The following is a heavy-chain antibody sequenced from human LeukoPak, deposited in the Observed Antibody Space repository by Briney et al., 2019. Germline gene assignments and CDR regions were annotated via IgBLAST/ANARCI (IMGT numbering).Heavy chain of an antibody. CDR1: GGSFNAYA. J-gene: IGHJ4*02. D-gene: IGHD5-18*01. CDR3: ARGLDASMESAYDY. CDR2: IIPIFVTS. Sequence: GASVKVSCKASGGSFNAYAISWVRQAPGQGLEWMGGIIPIFVTSNYPQNLQGRVTISTDESTSTAYMKVSSLRSEDTAIYYCARGLDASMESAYDYWGQGTLVTVSS. V-gene: IGHV1-69*05.